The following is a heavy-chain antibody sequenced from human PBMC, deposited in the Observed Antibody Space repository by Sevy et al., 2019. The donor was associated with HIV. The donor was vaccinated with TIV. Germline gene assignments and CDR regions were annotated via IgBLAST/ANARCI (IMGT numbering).Heavy chain of an antibody. D-gene: IGHD3-22*01. CDR1: GFTFSTYA. CDR3: ARKYDSSGYFDY. V-gene: IGHV3-23*01. Sequence: GGSLRLSCAASGFTFSTYAMHWLRQAPGKGLEWVSGISGSGGSGDKTNYADSVKGRFTISRDDSKNSLYLQLNSLRAEDTAIYYCARKYDSSGYFDYWGQGTLVTVSS. CDR2: ISGSGGSGDKT. J-gene: IGHJ4*02.